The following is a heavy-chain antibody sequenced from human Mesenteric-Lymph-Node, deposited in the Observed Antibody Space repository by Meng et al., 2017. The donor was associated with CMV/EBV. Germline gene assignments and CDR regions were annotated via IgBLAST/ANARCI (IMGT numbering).Heavy chain of an antibody. CDR1: AFTFSSYA. J-gene: IGHJ4*02. D-gene: IGHD2-2*01. CDR2: ISYDGSNK. CDR3: ARDVRSVFSSTSCFDY. V-gene: IGHV3-30-3*01. Sequence: GESLKISCVASAFTFSSYAMHWVRQAPGKGLEWVAVISYDGSNKYYADSVKGRFTISRDNSKNTLYLQMNSLRAEDTAVYYCARDVRSVFSSTSCFDYWGQGTLVTVSS.